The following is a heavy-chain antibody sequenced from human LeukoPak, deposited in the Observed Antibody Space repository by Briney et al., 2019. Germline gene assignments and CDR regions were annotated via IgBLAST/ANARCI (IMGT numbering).Heavy chain of an antibody. D-gene: IGHD6-13*01. Sequence: PETLSLTCSVSGGSISNYYWSWIRQPAGKGLEWIGRFYTSGGTRYNPSLESRVAMSVDASKNQFFLKLTSVTAADTAVYYCTRGAPGIAARADYWGQGTLVTVSS. CDR2: FYTSGGT. CDR1: GGSISNYY. CDR3: TRGAPGIAARADY. V-gene: IGHV4-4*07. J-gene: IGHJ4*02.